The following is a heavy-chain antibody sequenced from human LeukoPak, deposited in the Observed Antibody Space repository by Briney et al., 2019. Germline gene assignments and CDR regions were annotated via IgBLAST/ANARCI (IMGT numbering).Heavy chain of an antibody. Sequence: GASVKVSCKASGGTFSSYAISWVRQAPGQGLEWMGGIIPIFGTANYAQKFQGRVTITADESTSTAYMELSSLRSEDTAVYYCARYHYYYYGMDVWGQGTTVTVSS. CDR1: GGTFSSYA. V-gene: IGHV1-69*13. CDR2: IIPIFGTA. CDR3: ARYHYYYYGMDV. J-gene: IGHJ6*02.